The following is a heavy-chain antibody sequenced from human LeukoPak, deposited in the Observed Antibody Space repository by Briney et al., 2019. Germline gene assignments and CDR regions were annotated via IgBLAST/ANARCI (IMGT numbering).Heavy chain of an antibody. CDR2: IYTSGST. CDR3: ARGSGYYGSGSYSLMY. V-gene: IGHV4-4*07. CDR1: GGSISSYY. D-gene: IGHD3-10*01. Sequence: SETLSLTCTVSGGSISSYYWSWIRQPAGKGLEWIGRIYTSGSTNYNPSLKSRVTMSVDTSKNQFSPKLSSVTAADTAVYYCARGSGYYGSGSYSLMYWGQGTLVTVSS. J-gene: IGHJ4*02.